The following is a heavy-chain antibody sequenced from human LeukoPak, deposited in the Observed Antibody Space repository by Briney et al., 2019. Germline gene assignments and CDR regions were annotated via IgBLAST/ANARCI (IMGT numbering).Heavy chain of an antibody. J-gene: IGHJ3*02. CDR3: ARNLYSGEAFDI. CDR2: IYSGGST. CDR1: GFTVSSNY. V-gene: IGHV3-66*01. Sequence: GGSLRLSCAASGFTVSSNYMSWVRQAPGKGLEWVSVIYSGGSTYYADSVKGRFTISRDNSKNTLYLQMNSLRAEDTAVYYCARNLYSGEAFDIWAKGQWSPSLQ. D-gene: IGHD1-26*01.